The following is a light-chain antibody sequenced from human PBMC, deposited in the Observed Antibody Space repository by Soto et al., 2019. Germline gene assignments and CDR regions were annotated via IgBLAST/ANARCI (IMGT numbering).Light chain of an antibody. J-gene: IGLJ1*01. Sequence: ELTQSPSVSVAPGQTATITCGGDNIGTKGVHWYKHKPGQAPILVVSDDDDRPSGIPERISGSNSGNTATLTIINVEAGDEADYYCQVWAGSNDHHVFGSGTKVTVL. CDR1: NIGTKG. CDR3: QVWAGSNDHHV. V-gene: IGLV3-21*02. CDR2: DDD.